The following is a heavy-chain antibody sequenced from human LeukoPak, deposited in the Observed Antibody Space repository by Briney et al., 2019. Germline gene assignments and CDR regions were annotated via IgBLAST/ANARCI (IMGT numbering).Heavy chain of an antibody. CDR2: ISSSGSTI. CDR3: ARTYDSSGYNWFDP. V-gene: IGHV3-48*04. Sequence: AGGSLRLSCAASGFTFSSYAMSWVRQAPGKGLEWVSYISSSGSTIYYADSVKGRFTISRDNAKNSLYLQMNSLRAEDTAVYYCARTYDSSGYNWFDPWGQGTLVTVSS. D-gene: IGHD3-22*01. CDR1: GFTFSSYA. J-gene: IGHJ5*02.